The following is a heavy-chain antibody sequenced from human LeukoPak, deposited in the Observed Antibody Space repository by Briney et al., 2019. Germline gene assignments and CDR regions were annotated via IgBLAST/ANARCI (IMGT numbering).Heavy chain of an antibody. Sequence: GGSLRLSCAASGSTFSSYEMNWVRQAPGKGLEWVSYISSSGSTIYYADSVKGRFTISRDNAKNSLYLQMNSLRAEDTAVYYCARLEGTVTTGYFDYWGQGTLVTVSS. CDR2: ISSSGSTI. CDR3: ARLEGTVTTGYFDY. V-gene: IGHV3-48*03. D-gene: IGHD4-17*01. J-gene: IGHJ4*02. CDR1: GSTFSSYE.